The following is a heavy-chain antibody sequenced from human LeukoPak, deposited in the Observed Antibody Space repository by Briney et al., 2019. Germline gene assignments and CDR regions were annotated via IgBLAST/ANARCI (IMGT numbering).Heavy chain of an antibody. V-gene: IGHV3-11*01. CDR3: ASTTIFGVADFDY. CDR2: ISSSGSTI. Sequence: PGGSLRLSCAASGFTFSDYYMSRIRQAPGKGLEWVSYISSSGSTIYYADSVKGRFTISRDNAKNSLYLQMNSLRAEDTAVYYCASTTIFGVADFDYWGQGTLVTVSS. D-gene: IGHD3-3*01. CDR1: GFTFSDYY. J-gene: IGHJ4*02.